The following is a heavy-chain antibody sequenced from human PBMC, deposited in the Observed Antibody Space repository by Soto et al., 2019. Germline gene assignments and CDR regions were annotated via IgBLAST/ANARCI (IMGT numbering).Heavy chain of an antibody. Sequence: GSLRLSCAASGLPVSTNYMSWVRQAPGKGLEWVSVIYNDGKTYYADSVKGRFTISRDASKNTLHLQMDSLRDEDTAVYYCVRPLPSGQNYGMDVWGQGTTVTVSS. J-gene: IGHJ6*02. V-gene: IGHV3-53*01. CDR1: GLPVSTNY. CDR3: VRPLPSGQNYGMDV. D-gene: IGHD3-10*01. CDR2: IYNDGKT.